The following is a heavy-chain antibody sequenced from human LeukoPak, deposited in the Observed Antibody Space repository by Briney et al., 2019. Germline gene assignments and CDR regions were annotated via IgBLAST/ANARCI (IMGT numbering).Heavy chain of an antibody. CDR1: GYTFTTYG. CDR2: ISAYNGNT. V-gene: IGHV1-18*01. D-gene: IGHD3-3*01. CDR3: ARDSRGIFGVVPIDY. J-gene: IGHJ4*02. Sequence: GASVKVSCKASGYTFTTYGISWVRLAPGQGLELMGWISAYNGNTNYAQQFQGRVTTTTDTSMSTAYMELRSLRSDDTAVYYCARDSRGIFGVVPIDYWGQGTLVTVSS.